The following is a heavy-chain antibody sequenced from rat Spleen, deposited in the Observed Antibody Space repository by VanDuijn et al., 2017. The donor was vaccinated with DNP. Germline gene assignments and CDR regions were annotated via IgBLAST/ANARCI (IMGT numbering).Heavy chain of an antibody. D-gene: IGHD1-10*01. J-gene: IGHJ3*01. CDR3: ARSGITTHWFAY. V-gene: IGHV3-3*01. CDR1: GYSITSSYR. Sequence: EVQLQESGPGLVKPSQSLSLTCSVTGYSITSSYRWNWIRKFPGNKLEWMGYINSAGSTNYNPSLKSRIPITRDTSKNQFFLQVNSVTTEDTATYYCARSGITTHWFAYWGQGTLVTVSS. CDR2: INSAGST.